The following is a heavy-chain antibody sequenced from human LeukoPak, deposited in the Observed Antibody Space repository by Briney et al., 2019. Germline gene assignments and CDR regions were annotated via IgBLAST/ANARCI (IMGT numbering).Heavy chain of an antibody. CDR2: ISSSSSYI. CDR1: GFTFSSYS. V-gene: IGHV3-21*01. D-gene: IGHD3-16*02. Sequence: GGSLRLSCAASGFTFSSYSMNWVRQAPGKGLGWVSSISSSSSYIYYADSVKGRFTISRDNAKNSLYLQMNSLRAEDTAVYYCARGGYYDYVWGSYRFGWGQGTLVTVSS. J-gene: IGHJ4*02. CDR3: ARGGYYDYVWGSYRFG.